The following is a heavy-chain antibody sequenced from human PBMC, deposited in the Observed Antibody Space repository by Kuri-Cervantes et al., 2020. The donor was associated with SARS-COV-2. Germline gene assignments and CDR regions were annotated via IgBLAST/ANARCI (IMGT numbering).Heavy chain of an antibody. D-gene: IGHD4-11*01. CDR1: GFTFSRSW. CDR2: ITSDGSVT. Sequence: GGSLRLSCAVSGFTFSRSWMLWVRQAPGKGLVWVSRITSDGSVTSYPDSVEGRFTISRDNSKNTLYLQMNSLRAEDTAVYYCAKKGDYSNYAERPHYYYYYMDVWGKGTTVTVSS. V-gene: IGHV3-74*01. CDR3: AKKGDYSNYAERPHYYYYYMDV. J-gene: IGHJ6*03.